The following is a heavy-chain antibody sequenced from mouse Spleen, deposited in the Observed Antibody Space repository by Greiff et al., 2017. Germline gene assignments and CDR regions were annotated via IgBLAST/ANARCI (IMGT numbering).Heavy chain of an antibody. Sequence: DVHLVESGGGLVKPGGSLKLSCAASGFTFSDYGMHWVRQAPEKGLEWVAYISSGSSTIYYADTVKGRFTISRDNAKNTLFLQMTSLRSEDTAMYYCARGRGGSLAYWGQGTLVTVSA. V-gene: IGHV5-17*01. J-gene: IGHJ3*01. CDR3: ARGRGGSLAY. CDR2: ISSGSSTI. D-gene: IGHD1-1*01. CDR1: GFTFSDYG.